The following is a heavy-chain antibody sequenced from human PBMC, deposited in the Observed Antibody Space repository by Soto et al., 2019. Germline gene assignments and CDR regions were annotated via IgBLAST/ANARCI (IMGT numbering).Heavy chain of an antibody. CDR1: GFVFSDYA. CDR3: ASVPIWCGSSSCYTEGFDS. V-gene: IGHV3-23*01. J-gene: IGHJ4*02. D-gene: IGHD2-2*01. Sequence: EVQLLDSGGSWVQPGRSLRLSCVASGFVFSDYAMSWVRQAPGKGLEWVSAISAGGSDTYYADSVKGRFTVSRVNSKNTLYLQMNTLRAEDTAIYYCASVPIWCGSSSCYTEGFDSWGQGTLVTVSS. CDR2: ISAGGSDT.